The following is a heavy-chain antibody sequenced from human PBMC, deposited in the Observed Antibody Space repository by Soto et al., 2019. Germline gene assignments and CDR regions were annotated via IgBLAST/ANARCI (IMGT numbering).Heavy chain of an antibody. CDR3: ARDLAAVPRDFDY. V-gene: IGHV4-61*01. CDR2: MYYSGSS. CDR1: VGSVSSGSYY. D-gene: IGHD6-25*01. Sequence: AETLSLTCTVSVGSVSSGSYYWSWIRQPPVKGLECIGYMYYSGSSSYNPALKRRVTVSVDTCKTQFSLNLRSVPAADTAVYYRARDLAAVPRDFDYWGGGSLDSVTS. J-gene: IGHJ4*02.